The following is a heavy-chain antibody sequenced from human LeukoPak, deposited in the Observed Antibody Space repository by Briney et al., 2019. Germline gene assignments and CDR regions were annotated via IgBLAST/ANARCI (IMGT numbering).Heavy chain of an antibody. J-gene: IGHJ6*02. Sequence: GGPLRLSCAASGFTFSSYGMHWVRQAPGKGLGWVAVIWYDGSNKYYADSVKGRFTISRDNSKNTLYLQMNSLRAEDTAVYYCARDEMGSGSYVNYYYGMDVWGQGTTVTVSS. D-gene: IGHD3-10*01. V-gene: IGHV3-33*01. CDR3: ARDEMGSGSYVNYYYGMDV. CDR2: IWYDGSNK. CDR1: GFTFSSYG.